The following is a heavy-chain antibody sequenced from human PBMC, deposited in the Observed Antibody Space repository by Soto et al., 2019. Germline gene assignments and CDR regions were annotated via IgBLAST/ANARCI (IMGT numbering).Heavy chain of an antibody. J-gene: IGHJ6*03. Sequence: GASVKVSCKASGYTFTSYYMHWVRQAPGQGLEWMGIINPSGGSTSYAQKYQGRVTMTRDTSTSTVYMELSSLRSEDTAMYYCARGGSGTTLYMDVWGKGTTVTVSS. CDR2: INPSGGST. CDR3: ARGGSGTTLYMDV. CDR1: GYTFTSYY. V-gene: IGHV1-46*03. D-gene: IGHD1-7*01.